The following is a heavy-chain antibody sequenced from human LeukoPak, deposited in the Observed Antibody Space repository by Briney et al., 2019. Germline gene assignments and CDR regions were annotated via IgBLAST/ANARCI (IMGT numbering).Heavy chain of an antibody. J-gene: IGHJ6*02. CDR2: ISYSARS. CDR1: GGSVSGYY. V-gene: IGHV4-59*02. D-gene: IGHD6-19*01. Sequence: SETLSLTCTVSGGSVSGYYWSWMRQPPGKGLEWIGYISYSARSNYNASLKSRATMSVDTSKNQVSLKLTSVTAADTAVYYCAGYHSSGVDVWGQGTTVIVSS. CDR3: AGYHSSGVDV.